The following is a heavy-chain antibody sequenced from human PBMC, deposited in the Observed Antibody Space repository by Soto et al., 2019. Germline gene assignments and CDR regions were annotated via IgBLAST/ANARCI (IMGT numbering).Heavy chain of an antibody. Sequence: EVQVAESGGGLVQPGGSLRLSCVASGFTFNTYWMHWVRQAPGKGLVWVSRIKFDEITTSYADSVKGRFTISRDNAKNTVYLQMNSLRAEDTGLYYCARGIRNYYGVDVWGQGTTVTVSS. CDR3: ARGIRNYYGVDV. V-gene: IGHV3-74*01. J-gene: IGHJ6*02. CDR1: GFTFNTYW. CDR2: IKFDEITT. D-gene: IGHD5-18*01.